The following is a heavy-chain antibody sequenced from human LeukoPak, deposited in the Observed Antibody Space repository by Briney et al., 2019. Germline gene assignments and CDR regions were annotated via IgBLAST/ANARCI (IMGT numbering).Heavy chain of an antibody. CDR2: ISSSGSTI. Sequence: GGFLRLSCAASGFTFSSYEMNWVRQAPGKGLEWVSYISSSGSTIYYADSVKGRFTISRDNAKNSLYLQMNSLRAEDTAVYYCARDYSLTGYYYFDYWGQGTLVTVSS. CDR3: ARDYSLTGYYYFDY. J-gene: IGHJ4*02. V-gene: IGHV3-48*03. CDR1: GFTFSSYE. D-gene: IGHD3-9*01.